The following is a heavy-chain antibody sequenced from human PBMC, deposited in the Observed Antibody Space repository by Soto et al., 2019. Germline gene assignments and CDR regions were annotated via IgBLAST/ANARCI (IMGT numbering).Heavy chain of an antibody. CDR3: AKAQSRYFDY. CDR1: GFTFSSFG. Sequence: EVQLVESGGGLVQPGGSLRLSCAASGFTFSSFGMNWVRQAPGKGLEWVSYISSSSSNIYYADSVKGRFTISRDNAKNSLYLQMSSLRAEDTAVYHCAKAQSRYFDYWGQGTLATVSS. J-gene: IGHJ4*02. CDR2: ISSSSSNI. V-gene: IGHV3-48*01.